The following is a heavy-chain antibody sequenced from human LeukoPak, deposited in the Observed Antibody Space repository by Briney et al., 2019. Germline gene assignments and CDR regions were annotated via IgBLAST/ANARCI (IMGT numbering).Heavy chain of an antibody. J-gene: IGHJ4*02. CDR1: GYTFTGYY. Sequence: GASVKVSCKASGYTFTGYYMHWVRQAPGQGLEWMGIINPSGGSTSYAQKFQGRVTMTRDTSTSTVYMELSSLRSEDTAVFYCARLSGLYGSGREFDYWGQGTLVTVSS. V-gene: IGHV1-46*01. D-gene: IGHD3-10*01. CDR3: ARLSGLYGSGREFDY. CDR2: INPSGGST.